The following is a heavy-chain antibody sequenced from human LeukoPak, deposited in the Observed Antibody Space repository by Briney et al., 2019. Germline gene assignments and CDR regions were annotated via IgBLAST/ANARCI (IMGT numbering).Heavy chain of an antibody. V-gene: IGHV3-48*03. CDR1: GFTFSSYE. D-gene: IGHD4-17*01. J-gene: IGHJ6*02. CDR2: ISSSGSTI. Sequence: PGGSLRLSCAASGFTFSSYEMNWVRQAPGKGLEWVSCISSSGSTIYYADSVKGRFTISRDNAKNSLYLQMNSLRAEDTAVYYCARDRIRDYGDYYYGMDVWGQGTTVTVSS. CDR3: ARDRIRDYGDYYYGMDV.